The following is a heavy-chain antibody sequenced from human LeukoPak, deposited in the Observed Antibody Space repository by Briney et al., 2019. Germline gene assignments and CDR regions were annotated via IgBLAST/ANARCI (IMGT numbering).Heavy chain of an antibody. CDR2: INHSGST. J-gene: IGHJ3*02. D-gene: IGHD3-22*01. CDR1: GTSITRTY. V-gene: IGHV4-34*01. Sequence: SETLSLTCTVSGTSITRTYWSWIRQPPGKGLEWIGEINHSGSTNYNPSLKSRVTISVDTSKNQFSLKLSSVTAADTAVYYCARGRKGRVVVRDAFDIWGQGTMVTVSS. CDR3: ARGRKGRVVVRDAFDI.